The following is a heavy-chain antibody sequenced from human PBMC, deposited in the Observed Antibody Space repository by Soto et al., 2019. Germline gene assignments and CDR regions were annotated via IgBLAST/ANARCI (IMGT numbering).Heavy chain of an antibody. D-gene: IGHD6-6*01. CDR2: IDHSGNT. CDR3: ARVSSSSRTWFDP. V-gene: IGHV4-4*02. Sequence: LSLPCAVSGGSISSSNWWSWVRQPPGKGLEWIGEIDHSGNTNHNPSLKSRVTMSVDNSKNQFSLKLTSVTAADTAVYYCARVSSSSRTWFDPWGQGTPVTVSS. J-gene: IGHJ5*02. CDR1: GGSISSSNW.